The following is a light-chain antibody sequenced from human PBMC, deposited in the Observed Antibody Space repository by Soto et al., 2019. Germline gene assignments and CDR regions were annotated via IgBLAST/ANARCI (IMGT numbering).Light chain of an antibody. CDR2: GAS. V-gene: IGKV3-15*01. CDR3: QQYKKWPPL. Sequence: EIVLMQSPATLSVSPGERATLSCRASQSVSSNLAWYQQKPGQAPRLLIYGASTRFTGIPARFIGSGSGTEFTLTISSLHSEDFAVYYCQQYKKWPPLFGQGTKVDIK. CDR1: QSVSSN. J-gene: IGKJ1*01.